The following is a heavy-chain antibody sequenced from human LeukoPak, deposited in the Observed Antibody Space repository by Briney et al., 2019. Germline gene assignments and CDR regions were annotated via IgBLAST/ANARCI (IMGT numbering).Heavy chain of an antibody. D-gene: IGHD3-9*01. J-gene: IGHJ4*02. CDR1: GGTFSSYG. Sequence: XVKVSCKASGGTFSSYGISWVRQAPGQGLEWMGGIIPIFGTANYAQKLQGRVTITTDESTSTAYMEVSRLRSEDTAVYYCARDRGYDILTGYSDLDYWGQGTLVTVSS. CDR2: IIPIFGTA. CDR3: ARDRGYDILTGYSDLDY. V-gene: IGHV1-69*05.